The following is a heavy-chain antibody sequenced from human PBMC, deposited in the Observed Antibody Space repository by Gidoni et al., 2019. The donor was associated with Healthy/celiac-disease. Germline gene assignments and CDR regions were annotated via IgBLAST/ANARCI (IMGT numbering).Heavy chain of an antibody. V-gene: IGHV3-74*01. CDR2: INRDGSST. CDR1: GFTFSSYW. D-gene: IGHD2-15*01. Sequence: EVQLVESGGGLVQPGGSLRLPCAASGFTFSSYWMHWVRQAPGKGLVWVSRINRDGSSTSYADSVKGRFTISRDNAKNTLYLQMNSLRAEDTAVYYCAREYCSGGSCYSDWFDPWGQGTLVTVSS. CDR3: AREYCSGGSCYSDWFDP. J-gene: IGHJ5*02.